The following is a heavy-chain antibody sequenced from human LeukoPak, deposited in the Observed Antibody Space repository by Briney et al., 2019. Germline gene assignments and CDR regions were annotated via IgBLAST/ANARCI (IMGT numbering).Heavy chain of an antibody. CDR3: ARAPMVSRDFDY. V-gene: IGHV1-2*06. CDR1: GYTFTGYY. Sequence: ASVKVSCKASGYTFTGYYMHWVRQAPGQGLEWMGRINPNNGGTNYAQKFQGRVTMTRDTSTSTVYMELSSLRSEDTAVYYCARAPMVSRDFDYWGQGTLVTVSS. D-gene: IGHD3-10*01. J-gene: IGHJ4*02. CDR2: INPNNGGT.